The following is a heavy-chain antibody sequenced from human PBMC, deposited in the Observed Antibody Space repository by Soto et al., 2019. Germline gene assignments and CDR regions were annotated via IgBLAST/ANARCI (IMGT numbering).Heavy chain of an antibody. D-gene: IGHD6-19*01. CDR2: INHSGST. CDR3: ARVGSGWYLNNWFDP. CDR1: GGSFSGYY. Sequence: QVQLQQWGAGLLKPSETLSLTCAVYGGSFSGYYWSWIRQPPGKGLEWIGEINHSGSTNYNPSLKSRVTISVDTSKSQFSRKLSSVTAADTAVYYCARVGSGWYLNNWFDPWGQGTLVTVSS. J-gene: IGHJ5*02. V-gene: IGHV4-34*01.